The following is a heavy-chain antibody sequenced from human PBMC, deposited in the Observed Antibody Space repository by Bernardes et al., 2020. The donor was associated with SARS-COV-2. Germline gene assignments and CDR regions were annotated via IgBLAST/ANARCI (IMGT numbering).Heavy chain of an antibody. CDR3: ARGPISSIDY. J-gene: IGHJ4*02. V-gene: IGHV1-2*02. D-gene: IGHD3-10*01. CDR1: GYTFTHYY. CDR2: INPSSGVT. Sequence: ASVKVSCKASGYTFTHYYIHWVRQAPGQGFEWMGWINPSSGVTNYAQKFQGGVTMTRDTSISTAYRELNSLRADDTAVFYCARGPISSIDYWGQGSLVTVSS.